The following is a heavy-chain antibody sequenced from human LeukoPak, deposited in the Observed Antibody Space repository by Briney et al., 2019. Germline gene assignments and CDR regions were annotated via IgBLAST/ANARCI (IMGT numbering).Heavy chain of an antibody. J-gene: IGHJ4*02. D-gene: IGHD3-10*01. CDR1: GFTFSSYE. CDR3: ARAGQEWFGELGFDQ. V-gene: IGHV3-48*03. Sequence: GGSLRLSCAASGFTFSSYEMNWVRQAPGKGLEWVSYISSSGSTIYYADSVKGRFTISRDNAKNSLYLQTNSLRAEGTAVYYCARAGQEWFGELGFDQWGQGTLVIVSS. CDR2: ISSSGSTI.